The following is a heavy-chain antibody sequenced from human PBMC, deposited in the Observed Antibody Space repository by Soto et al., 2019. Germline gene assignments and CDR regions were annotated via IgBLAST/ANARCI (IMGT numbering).Heavy chain of an antibody. J-gene: IGHJ4*02. D-gene: IGHD3-22*01. V-gene: IGHV1-69*13. CDR1: GGTFSSYA. CDR3: ARDPYYYDSSSGYFDY. CDR2: IIPIFGTA. Sequence: ASVKVSCKASGGTFSSYAISWVRQAPGQGLEWMGGIIPIFGTANYAQKFQGRVTITAYESTRTAYMELSSLRSEDTAVYYCARDPYYYDSSSGYFDYWGQGTLVTVSS.